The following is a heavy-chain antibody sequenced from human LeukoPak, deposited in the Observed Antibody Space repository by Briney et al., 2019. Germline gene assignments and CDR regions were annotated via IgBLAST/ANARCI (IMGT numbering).Heavy chain of an antibody. CDR2: IYHSGST. V-gene: IGHV4-39*07. CDR1: GGSISSTIYY. D-gene: IGHD3-3*02. J-gene: IGHJ4*02. CDR3: ARATSNGPKRILIFGGISGHFDY. Sequence: ETSETLSLTCTVSGGSISSTIYYWGWIRQPPGKGLEWIGNIYHSGSTYYNPSPKSRVSISLDTSKNQFSLQLSSVTAADTAVYYCARATSNGPKRILIFGGISGHFDYWGLGALVTVSS.